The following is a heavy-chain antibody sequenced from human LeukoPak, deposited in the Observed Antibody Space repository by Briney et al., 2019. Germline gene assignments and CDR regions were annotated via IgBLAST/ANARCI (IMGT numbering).Heavy chain of an antibody. CDR1: DGSISNYY. CDR2: IYYSGST. V-gene: IGHV4-59*12. CDR3: AREWGGTYDAFDI. D-gene: IGHD2-15*01. J-gene: IGHJ3*02. Sequence: KASETLSLTCTVSDGSISNYYWTWIRQPAGKGLEWIGYIYYSGSTNYNPSLKSRVTISVDTSKNQFSLKLSSVTAADTAVYYCAREWGGTYDAFDIWGQGTMVTVSS.